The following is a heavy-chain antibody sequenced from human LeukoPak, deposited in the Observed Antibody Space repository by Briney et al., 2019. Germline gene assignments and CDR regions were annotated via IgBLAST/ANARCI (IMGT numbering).Heavy chain of an antibody. D-gene: IGHD6-13*01. J-gene: IGHJ4*02. Sequence: ASVKVSCKASGYTFTGYYMHWVRQAPGQGLEWMGWIDPNSGGTNFAQKFQGRVTMTRDTSISTAYMELSRLRSDDTAVYYCARDREQQLVWDYWGQGTLVTVSS. CDR1: GYTFTGYY. V-gene: IGHV1-2*02. CDR3: ARDREQQLVWDY. CDR2: IDPNSGGT.